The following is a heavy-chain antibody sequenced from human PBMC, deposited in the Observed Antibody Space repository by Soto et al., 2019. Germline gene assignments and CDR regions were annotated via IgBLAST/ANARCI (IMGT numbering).Heavy chain of an antibody. V-gene: IGHV1-2*02. CDR1: GYTFTDYY. CDR2: INPNSGGT. CDR3: ARSPPGDSKTNWFDP. Sequence: QVQLVQSGAEVKKPGASVKVSCKASGYTFTDYYIHWVRQAPGQGLQWMGSINPNSGGTNFAQKFQGRVTMTRDSSISTAYMVLSRLKSDDTAIYYCARSPPGDSKTNWFDPWGQGTLVTVSS. D-gene: IGHD4-4*01. J-gene: IGHJ5*02.